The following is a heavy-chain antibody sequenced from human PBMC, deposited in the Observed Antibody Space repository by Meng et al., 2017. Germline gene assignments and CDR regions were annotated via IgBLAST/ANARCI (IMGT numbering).Heavy chain of an antibody. CDR2: IKRNRDGGTI. CDR3: ATGAAAADH. CDR1: GLRFTDAW. Sequence: VQLVELGGGLVKRGGSLRLSCVASGLRFTDAWMSWVRQAPGKGLEWVGRIKRNRDGGTIDYAARVKGRFTISRDESKNTLYLQMDSLITEDTAVYFCATGAAAADHWGQGTLVTVSS. D-gene: IGHD6-13*01. J-gene: IGHJ4*02. V-gene: IGHV3-15*01.